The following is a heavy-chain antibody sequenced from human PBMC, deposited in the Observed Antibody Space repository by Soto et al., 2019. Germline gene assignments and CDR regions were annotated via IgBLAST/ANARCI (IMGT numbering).Heavy chain of an antibody. J-gene: IGHJ3*02. CDR3: ARTSYMVRGVISAFDI. V-gene: IGHV3-30*03. CDR2: ISYDGSNK. CDR1: GFTFSSYG. D-gene: IGHD3-10*01. Sequence: VQLVESGGGVVQPGRSLRLSCAASGFTFSSYGMHWVRQAPGKGLEWVAVISYDGSNKYYADSVKGRFTISRDNSKNTLYLQMNSLRAEDTAVYYCARTSYMVRGVISAFDIWGQGTMVTVSS.